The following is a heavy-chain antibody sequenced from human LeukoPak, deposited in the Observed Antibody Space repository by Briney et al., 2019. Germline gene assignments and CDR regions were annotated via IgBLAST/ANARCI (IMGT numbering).Heavy chain of an antibody. Sequence: SETLSLTCAVYGGSFSGYYWSWIRQPPGKGLEWIGEINHSGSTNYNPSLKSRVTISVDTSKNQFSLKLSSVTAADTAVYYCAGPRGGTSGYQYFQHWGQGTLVTVSS. D-gene: IGHD3-22*01. J-gene: IGHJ1*01. V-gene: IGHV4-34*01. CDR3: AGPRGGTSGYQYFQH. CDR1: GGSFSGYY. CDR2: INHSGST.